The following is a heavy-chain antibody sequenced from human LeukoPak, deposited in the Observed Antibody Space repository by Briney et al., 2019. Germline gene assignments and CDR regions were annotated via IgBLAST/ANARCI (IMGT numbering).Heavy chain of an antibody. Sequence: GGSLRLSCAASGFAFSRSGMHWVRQASGKGLEWVALISYDGSNKYYADSVKGRFTISRDNSKNTLYLQMNSLRPEDTAVYYCAKGDPYGSGSYPVDYWGQGTLVTVSS. D-gene: IGHD3-10*01. V-gene: IGHV3-30*18. J-gene: IGHJ4*02. CDR3: AKGDPYGSGSYPVDY. CDR2: ISYDGSNK. CDR1: GFAFSRSG.